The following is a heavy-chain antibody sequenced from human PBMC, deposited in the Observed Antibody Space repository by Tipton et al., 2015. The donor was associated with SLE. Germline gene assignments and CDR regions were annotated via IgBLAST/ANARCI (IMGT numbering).Heavy chain of an antibody. D-gene: IGHD5-12*01. CDR2: IYSGGST. Sequence: SLRLSCAASGFTVSSNYMSWVRQAPGKGLEWVSVIYSGGSTYYADSVKGRFTISRDNSKNTLYLQMNSLRAEDTAVYYCARGGVGGYDYFDYWGQGTLVTVSS. J-gene: IGHJ4*02. V-gene: IGHV3-53*05. CDR3: ARGGVGGYDYFDY. CDR1: GFTVSSNY.